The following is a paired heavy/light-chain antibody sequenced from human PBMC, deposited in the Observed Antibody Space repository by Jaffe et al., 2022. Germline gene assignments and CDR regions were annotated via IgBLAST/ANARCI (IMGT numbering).Light chain of an antibody. CDR2: AAS. V-gene: IGKV1-8*01. CDR3: QQYYSYPPVT. CDR1: QGISSY. J-gene: IGKJ1*01. Sequence: AIRMTQSPSSLSASTGDRVTITCRASQGISSYLAWYQQKPGKAPKLLIYAASTLQSGVPSRFSGSGSGTDFTLTISCLQSEDFATYYCQQYYSYPPVTFGQGTKVEIK.
Heavy chain of an antibody. J-gene: IGHJ6*03. CDR2: MNPNSGNT. Sequence: QVQLVQSGAEVKKPGASVKVSCKASGYTFTSYDINWVRQATGQGLEWMGWMNPNSGNTGYAQKFQGRVTMTRNTSISTAYMELSSLRSEDTAVYYCARGVTVGSSWTNYYYYYMDVWGKGTTVTVSS. CDR1: GYTFTSYD. V-gene: IGHV1-8*01. D-gene: IGHD6-13*01. CDR3: ARGVTVGSSWTNYYYYYMDV.